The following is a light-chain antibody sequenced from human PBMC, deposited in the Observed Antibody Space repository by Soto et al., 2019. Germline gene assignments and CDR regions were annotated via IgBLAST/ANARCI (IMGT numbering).Light chain of an antibody. CDR3: QQRGSWPWT. CDR2: DGS. CDR1: QSVSSY. V-gene: IGKV3-11*01. Sequence: EIVLTQSPATLSLSPGERATLSCRASQSVSSYLALYQQKPGQAPRLLIYDGSSRATGIPDRFSGSGSGTDFPLTISRLGHEGFAVSCCQQRGSWPWTFGQGNNVEIK. J-gene: IGKJ1*01.